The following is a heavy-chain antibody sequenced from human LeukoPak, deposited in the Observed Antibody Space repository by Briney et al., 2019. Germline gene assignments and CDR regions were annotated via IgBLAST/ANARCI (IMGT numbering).Heavy chain of an antibody. V-gene: IGHV1-8*01. CDR3: ARLYDSRGYYAHDY. CDR1: GYTFTSYD. J-gene: IGHJ4*02. Sequence: ASVKVSCKASGYTFTSYDINWVRQATGQGLEWMGWMNPNSGNTGYAQKFQGRVTMTRNTSISTAYMELSSLRSEDTAVYYCARLYDSRGYYAHDYWGQGTLVTVSS. D-gene: IGHD3-22*01. CDR2: MNPNSGNT.